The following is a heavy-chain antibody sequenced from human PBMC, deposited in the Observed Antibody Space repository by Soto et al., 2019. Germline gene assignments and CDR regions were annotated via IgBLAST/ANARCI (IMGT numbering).Heavy chain of an antibody. CDR2: IYHSGST. Sequence: PSETLSLTCAVSGGSISSGGYSWSWIRQPPGKGLEWIGYIYHSGSTYYNPSLKSRVTISVDRSKNQFSLKLSSVTAADTAVYYCARVVYDTLPLGPGVFDIWGQGKMVTVSS. CDR3: ARVVYDTLPLGPGVFDI. J-gene: IGHJ3*02. V-gene: IGHV4-30-2*01. D-gene: IGHD3-16*01. CDR1: GGSISSGGYS.